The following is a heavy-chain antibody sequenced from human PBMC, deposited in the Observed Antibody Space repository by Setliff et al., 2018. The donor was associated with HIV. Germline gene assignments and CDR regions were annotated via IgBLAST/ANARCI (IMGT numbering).Heavy chain of an antibody. CDR2: INPSDGAT. V-gene: IGHV1-46*01. CDR3: ARERRYCSGGSCSKFFDY. J-gene: IGHJ4*02. D-gene: IGHD2-15*01. Sequence: GASVKVSCKASGYTFTNSFMHWVRQAPGQGLEWMGIINPSDGATTYAGNFQDRVTMTSDTSTSTVYMELSSLRSEDTAVYSCARERRYCSGGSCSKFFDYWGQGTLVTVSS. CDR1: GYTFTNSF.